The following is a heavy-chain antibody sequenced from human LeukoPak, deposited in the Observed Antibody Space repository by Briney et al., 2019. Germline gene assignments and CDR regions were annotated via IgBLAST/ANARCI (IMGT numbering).Heavy chain of an antibody. CDR2: IWYDGSNK. J-gene: IGHJ4*02. CDR1: GFTFSSYG. CDR3: ARDGHVCGSYQSRTLDY. D-gene: IGHD3-16*02. V-gene: IGHV3-33*01. Sequence: GGSLRLSCAASGFTFSSYGMHWVRQAPGKGLEWVAVIWYDGSNKYYADSVKGRFTISRDNSKNTLYLQMNSLRAEDTAVYYCARDGHVCGSYQSRTLDYWGQGTLVTVSS.